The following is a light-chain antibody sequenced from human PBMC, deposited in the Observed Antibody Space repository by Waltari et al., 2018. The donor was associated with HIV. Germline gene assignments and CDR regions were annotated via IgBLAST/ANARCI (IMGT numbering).Light chain of an antibody. CDR3: QQSYSTLWT. J-gene: IGKJ1*01. Sequence: DIQMTQSPSYLSASVGDRVTITCRASQSISSYLNWYQQKPGKAPKLLIYAASSLQSGVPSRFSGSGSGTDFTLTISSLQPEDFATYYCQQSYSTLWTFGQGTKVEIK. CDR2: AAS. CDR1: QSISSY. V-gene: IGKV1-39*01.